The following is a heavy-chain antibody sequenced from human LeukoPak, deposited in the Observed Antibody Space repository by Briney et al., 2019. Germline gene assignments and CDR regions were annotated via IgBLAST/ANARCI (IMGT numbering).Heavy chain of an antibody. CDR2: IIPIFGTA. Sequence: PVKVSCKASGGTFSSYAINWVRQAPGQGLEWMGGIIPIFGTANYAQKFQGRVTITADESTSTAYMELSSLRSEDTAVYYCAAEGLRFLEWLYPWGYWGQGTLVTVSS. CDR3: AAEGLRFLEWLYPWGY. D-gene: IGHD3-3*01. V-gene: IGHV1-69*01. J-gene: IGHJ4*02. CDR1: GGTFSSYA.